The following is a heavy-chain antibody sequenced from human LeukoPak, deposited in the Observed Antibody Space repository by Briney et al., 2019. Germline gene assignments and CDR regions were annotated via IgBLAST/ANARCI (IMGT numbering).Heavy chain of an antibody. D-gene: IGHD6-19*01. CDR3: ARGTLYSGWSYYFDS. CDR1: GGSISSGSYY. J-gene: IGHJ4*02. Sequence: PSQTLSLSCTVSGGSISSGSYYWTWIRQPAGKGLEWIGRIHTSGTTNYNPSLKSRVTISADTSKNQFSLGLSSVTAADTALYYCARGTLYSGWSYYFDSWGQGTLVTVSS. CDR2: IHTSGTT. V-gene: IGHV4-61*02.